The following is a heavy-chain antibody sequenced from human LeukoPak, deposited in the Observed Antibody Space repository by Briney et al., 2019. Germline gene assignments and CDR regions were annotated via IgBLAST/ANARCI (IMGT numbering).Heavy chain of an antibody. CDR2: IKSKTDGGTT. CDR1: GFTFSNAW. D-gene: IGHD6-13*01. Sequence: GGSLRLSCAASGFTFSNAWMSWVRQAPGKGLEWVGRIKSKTDGGTTDYAAPAKGRFTISRDDSKNTLYLQMNSLKTEDTAVYYCTTDSSSWQGYYYYYGMDVWGQGTTVTVSS. CDR3: TTDSSSWQGYYYYYGMDV. J-gene: IGHJ6*02. V-gene: IGHV3-15*01.